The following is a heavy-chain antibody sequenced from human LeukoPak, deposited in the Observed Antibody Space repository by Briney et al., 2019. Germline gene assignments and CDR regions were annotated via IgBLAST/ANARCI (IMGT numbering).Heavy chain of an antibody. CDR3: AIDHYDFLTGYFGREEIEAFEI. V-gene: IGHV1-18*01. D-gene: IGHD3-9*01. Sequence: ASVKVSCKASGYTFTSYGISWVRQAPGQGLEWMGWISAYNGNTNYAQKLQGRVTMTTDTSTSTAYMELRSLRSDDTAVYYCAIDHYDFLTGYFGREEIEAFEIWGQGTMVIVSS. CDR1: GYTFTSYG. J-gene: IGHJ3*02. CDR2: ISAYNGNT.